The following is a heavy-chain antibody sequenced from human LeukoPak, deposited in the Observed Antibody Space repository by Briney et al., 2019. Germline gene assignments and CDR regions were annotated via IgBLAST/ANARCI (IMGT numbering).Heavy chain of an antibody. D-gene: IGHD3-9*01. CDR3: ARDTDWAFAY. CDR1: GFTFSSYV. Sequence: GGSLRLSCAASGFTFSSYVMSWIRQAPGKGLEWVSYINHNGETIYYADSVRGRFTISRDNAKNLLYMQMNSLRDEDTAVYYCARDTDWAFAYWGQGTLVTVSS. CDR2: INHNGETI. J-gene: IGHJ4*02. V-gene: IGHV3-48*02.